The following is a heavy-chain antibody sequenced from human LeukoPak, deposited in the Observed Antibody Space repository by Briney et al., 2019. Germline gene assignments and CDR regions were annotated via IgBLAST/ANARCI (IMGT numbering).Heavy chain of an antibody. CDR1: GFTFSTYW. D-gene: IGHD6-19*01. CDR2: IKEDGSEE. J-gene: IGHJ4*02. Sequence: GGSLRLSCAASGFTFSTYWMTWVRQAPGKGLEWVANIKEDGSEENHLDSVKGRFSISRDNAKNSLYLHMNSLRAEDTAVYYCAKDHKSGCYDYWGQGTLVTVSS. CDR3: AKDHKSGCYDY. V-gene: IGHV3-7*01.